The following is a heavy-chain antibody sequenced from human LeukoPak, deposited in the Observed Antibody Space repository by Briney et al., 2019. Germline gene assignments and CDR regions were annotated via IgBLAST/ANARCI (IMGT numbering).Heavy chain of an antibody. Sequence: GGSLRLSCAASGFTFSTYGMHWVRQAPGKGLEWVAVISYDGSIKYYADPVKGRFTISRDNSKNTLYLQMNSLRAEDTAVYYCAEGYGQQLVNNWFDPWGQGTLVTVSS. CDR3: AEGYGQQLVNNWFDP. J-gene: IGHJ5*02. CDR1: GFTFSTYG. V-gene: IGHV3-30*18. CDR2: ISYDGSIK. D-gene: IGHD6-13*01.